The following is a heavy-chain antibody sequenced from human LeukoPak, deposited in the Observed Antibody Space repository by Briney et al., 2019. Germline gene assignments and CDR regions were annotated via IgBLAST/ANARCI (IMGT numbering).Heavy chain of an antibody. Sequence: SETLSLTCTVWCYSISSGYYWGWIRQPPGKGLEWIGSIYHSGSTYYNPSLKSRVTISVDTSKNQFSLKLSSVTAAGTAVYYCARHRGAQLRYFDWLSWFDPWGQGTLVTVSS. CDR3: ARHRGAQLRYFDWLSWFDP. V-gene: IGHV4-38-2*02. CDR2: IYHSGST. J-gene: IGHJ5*02. D-gene: IGHD3-9*01. CDR1: CYSISSGYY.